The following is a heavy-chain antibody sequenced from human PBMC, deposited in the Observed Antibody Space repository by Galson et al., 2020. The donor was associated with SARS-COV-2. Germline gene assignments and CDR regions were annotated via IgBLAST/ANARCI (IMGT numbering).Heavy chain of an antibody. CDR2: INHSGST. Sequence: SETLSLTCAAYGGSFSGYYWSWIRQPPGKGLEWIGEINHSGSTNYNPSPKSRVTISVDTSKNQFSLKLRTVTAADTAVYYCARGRTRGGMDVWGQGTTVTVSS. CDR3: ARGRTRGGMDV. CDR1: GGSFSGYY. J-gene: IGHJ6*02. V-gene: IGHV4-34*01.